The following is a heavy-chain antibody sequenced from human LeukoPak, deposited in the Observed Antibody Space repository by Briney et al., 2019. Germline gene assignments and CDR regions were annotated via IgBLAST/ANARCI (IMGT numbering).Heavy chain of an antibody. CDR3: AKDARDGYNPFDY. D-gene: IGHD5-24*01. V-gene: IGHV4-39*01. CDR1: GGSISNNNYY. CDR2: IYYGGST. J-gene: IGHJ4*02. Sequence: SETLSLTCTVSGGSISNNNYYWGWIRQPPGKGLEWIGTIYYGGSTYYNPSLKSRVTISVDTSKNQFSLKLSSVTAADTAVYYCAKDARDGYNPFDYWGQGTLVTVSS.